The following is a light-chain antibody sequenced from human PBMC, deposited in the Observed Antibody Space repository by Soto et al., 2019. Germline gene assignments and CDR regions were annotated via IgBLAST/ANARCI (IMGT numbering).Light chain of an antibody. CDR2: AAS. Sequence: EIVMTQSPATLSVSPGERATLSCRASQSVGSNLAWYQQEPGQAPRLLIYAASTRASGIPVRFSGSGSGTEFTLTISSLQSEDFAVYYCQQYNKWYTFGQGTKVDIK. J-gene: IGKJ2*01. CDR3: QQYNKWYT. CDR1: QSVGSN. V-gene: IGKV3-15*01.